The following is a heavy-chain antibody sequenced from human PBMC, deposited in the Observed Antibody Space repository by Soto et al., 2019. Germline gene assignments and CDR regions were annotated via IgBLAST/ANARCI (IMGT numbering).Heavy chain of an antibody. J-gene: IGHJ4*02. V-gene: IGHV1-69*06. CDR3: AREAEEYSSSTLRSYFDY. CDR2: IIPIFGTA. Sequence: SVKVSCKASGVTFSSYAISWVRQAPGQGLEWMGGIIPIFGTANYAQKFQGRVTITADKSTSTAYMELSSLRSEDTAVYYCAREAEEYSSSTLRSYFDYWGQGTLVTVSS. D-gene: IGHD6-6*01. CDR1: GVTFSSYA.